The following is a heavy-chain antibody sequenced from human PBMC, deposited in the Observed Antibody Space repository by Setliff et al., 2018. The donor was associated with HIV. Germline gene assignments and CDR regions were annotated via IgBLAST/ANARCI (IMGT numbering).Heavy chain of an antibody. V-gene: IGHV1-8*02. J-gene: IGHJ4*02. CDR3: ALASIVSTARWNH. Sequence: ASVKVSCKASGYTFTGYYMHWVRQVTGQGLEWMGWMNPNSGNTGYGQKFQGRVTMTRDTSISTAYMELSNLGSEDTAVYYCALASIVSTARWNHWGRGTLVTVSS. CDR1: GYTFTGYY. CDR2: MNPNSGNT. D-gene: IGHD1-26*01.